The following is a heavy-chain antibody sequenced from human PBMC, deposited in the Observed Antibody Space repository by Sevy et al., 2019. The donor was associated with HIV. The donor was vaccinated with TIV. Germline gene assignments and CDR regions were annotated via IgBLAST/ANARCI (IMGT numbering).Heavy chain of an antibody. V-gene: IGHV3-23*01. CDR2: LSGSGGST. CDR1: GFTFSIYA. Sequence: GESLKSSCAASGFTFSIYAMSWVRQAPGKGLEWVSGLSGSGGSTYYADSVKGRFTISRDNSKNTLYLQMNSLRAEDTAVYYCAKDQGDYVWGTFRDYWGQGTLVTVSS. J-gene: IGHJ4*02. D-gene: IGHD3-16*02. CDR3: AKDQGDYVWGTFRDY.